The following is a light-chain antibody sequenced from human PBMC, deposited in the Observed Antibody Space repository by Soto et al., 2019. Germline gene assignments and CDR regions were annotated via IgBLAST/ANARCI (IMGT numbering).Light chain of an antibody. CDR2: GVS. V-gene: IGLV2-14*01. CDR3: SSYTAYTTLWV. CDR1: ISDFVVYNY. J-gene: IGLJ3*02. Sequence: QSALTQPASVSGSPGQSITISCSGTISDFVVYNYVSWYQQHPGKAPKLMLYGVSKRPSGVSNRFSASKSGNAASLTISGLQAEDEADYYCSSYTAYTTLWVFGGGTKVTVL.